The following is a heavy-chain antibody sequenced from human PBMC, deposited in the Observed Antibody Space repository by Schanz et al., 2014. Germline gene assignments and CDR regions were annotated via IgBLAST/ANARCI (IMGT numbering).Heavy chain of an antibody. V-gene: IGHV1-69*04. Sequence: QGQLVQSGPEVKEPGASVKVSCEASRYTFNTYGLNWVRQAPGQGLEWMGRIIPILGIANYAQNFQGRVSITADTSTFTAYMDVSSLRSEDTAVYYCAGTYCSSTSCYTGYYYMDVWGKGTTVTVSS. CDR1: RYTFNTYG. J-gene: IGHJ6*03. CDR2: IIPILGIA. CDR3: AGTYCSSTSCYTGYYYMDV. D-gene: IGHD2-2*02.